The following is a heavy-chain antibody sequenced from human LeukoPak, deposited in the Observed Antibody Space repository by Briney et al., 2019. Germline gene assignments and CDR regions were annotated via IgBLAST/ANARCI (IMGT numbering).Heavy chain of an antibody. CDR1: GGSISTYY. D-gene: IGHD2-21*01. CDR3: GKGGKGFPLGLRFDS. V-gene: IGHV4-59*01. Sequence: SETLSLTCTVSGGSISTYYWTWLRQPPGKGLEWIGYFYYSGSTNYRPSLKRRVTISVDTSQNQFFLKMTSLTAPGTAEDYCGKGGKGFPLGLRFDSWGQGTLVSVSS. CDR2: FYYSGST. J-gene: IGHJ4*02.